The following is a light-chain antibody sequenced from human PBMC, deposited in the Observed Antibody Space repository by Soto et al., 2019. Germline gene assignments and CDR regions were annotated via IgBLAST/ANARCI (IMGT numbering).Light chain of an antibody. CDR2: GAS. V-gene: IGKV3-20*01. Sequence: EIVLTQSPGTLSLSPWKRATLSCRASQSISSSYLAWYQQRPGQAPRLLIYGASSRATGIPDRFSGSGSGTEFTLTISRLEPEDFAVYYCQQYGSSPRTFGQGTKVDI. J-gene: IGKJ1*01. CDR3: QQYGSSPRT. CDR1: QSISSSY.